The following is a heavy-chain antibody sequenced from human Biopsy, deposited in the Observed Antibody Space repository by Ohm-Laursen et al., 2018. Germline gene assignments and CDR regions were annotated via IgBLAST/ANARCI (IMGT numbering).Heavy chain of an antibody. CDR3: VKQWGGYNFDS. D-gene: IGHD1-14*01. J-gene: IGHJ5*01. V-gene: IGHV3-23*01. CDR2: ISGSGAST. Sequence: LRLSCAASGFIFSRNDMSWVRQAPEKGLEWVSGISGSGASTYYADSVKGRFTISRDNSKNTLFLQMDSLRADDTAVYYCVKQWGGYNFDSWGQGALVSVSS. CDR1: GFIFSRND.